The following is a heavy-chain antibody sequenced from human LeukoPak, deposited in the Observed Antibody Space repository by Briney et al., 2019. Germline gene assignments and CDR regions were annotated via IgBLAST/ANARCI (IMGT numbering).Heavy chain of an antibody. J-gene: IGHJ5*02. Sequence: SETLSLTCTVSGYSISSGYFWGWIRQTPGKGLEWIGSIYNSGSTYYNPSLKSRVTLSVDTSKNQFSLQLNSVTAADTAVYYCAREGDYYYRTWGQGTLVTVSS. V-gene: IGHV4-38-2*02. CDR2: IYNSGST. CDR3: AREGDYYYRT. CDR1: GYSISSGYF. D-gene: IGHD3-10*01.